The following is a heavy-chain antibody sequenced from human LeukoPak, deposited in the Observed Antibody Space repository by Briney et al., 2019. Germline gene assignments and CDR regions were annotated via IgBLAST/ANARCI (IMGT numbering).Heavy chain of an antibody. V-gene: IGHV3-21*01. CDR1: GFTFSSYS. CDR2: ISGSSSYI. D-gene: IGHD6-13*01. J-gene: IGHJ4*02. Sequence: GGSLRLSCAASGFTFSSYSMNWVRQAPGKGLEWVSSISGSSSYIYYADSVKGRFTISRDNAKNSLYLQMNSLRAEDTAVYYCARDDSSWYYFDYWGQGTLVTVSS. CDR3: ARDDSSWYYFDY.